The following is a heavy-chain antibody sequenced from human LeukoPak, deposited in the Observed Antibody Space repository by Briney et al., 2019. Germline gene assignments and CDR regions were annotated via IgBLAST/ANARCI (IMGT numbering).Heavy chain of an antibody. V-gene: IGHV3-30-3*01. D-gene: IGHD2-2*03. J-gene: IGHJ3*02. Sequence: GGSLRLSCAASGFTFSSYAMSWVRQAPVKALEWVAFISYNGNQKYGDSVKGRFTISRDNSKNTLYLQMNGLRPEDTAVYYCARDPLDISRWTNAFDIWGQGTMVTVSS. CDR2: ISYNGNQ. CDR1: GFTFSSYA. CDR3: ARDPLDISRWTNAFDI.